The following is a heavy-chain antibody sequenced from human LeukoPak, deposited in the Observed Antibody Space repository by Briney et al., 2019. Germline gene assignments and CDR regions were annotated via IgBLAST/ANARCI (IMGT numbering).Heavy chain of an antibody. D-gene: IGHD3-22*01. CDR2: ISSGSVYI. CDR1: RFTFSDYS. Sequence: PGGSLRLSCAASRFTFSDYSMNWVRQAPGKGLQWVASISSGSVYIYYADSMKGRFTISRDNAKNSMYLQMYSLRAEDTAVYYCARERENYYDSSGYSNVNFDYWGQGTLVTVSS. V-gene: IGHV3-21*01. CDR3: ARERENYYDSSGYSNVNFDY. J-gene: IGHJ4*02.